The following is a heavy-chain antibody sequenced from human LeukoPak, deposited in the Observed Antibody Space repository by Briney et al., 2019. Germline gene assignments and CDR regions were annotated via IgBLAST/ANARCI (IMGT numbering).Heavy chain of an antibody. Sequence: SETLSLICAVYGVSISSDNWWTWVRQPPGKGLEWIGETHRSGDTKYNPSLNGRVTISMDNSKNQLSLNLISVTAADTAIYFCATRHHSRTYMVPLDSWGQGTLVTVSS. CDR2: THRSGDT. CDR3: ATRHHSRTYMVPLDS. V-gene: IGHV4/OR15-8*02. D-gene: IGHD3-10*01. J-gene: IGHJ4*02. CDR1: GVSISSDNW.